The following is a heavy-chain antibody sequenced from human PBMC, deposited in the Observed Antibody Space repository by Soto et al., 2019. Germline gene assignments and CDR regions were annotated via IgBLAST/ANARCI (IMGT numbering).Heavy chain of an antibody. CDR3: ARARGYDYIWGRRDYFDY. CDR1: GGSFSGHY. Sequence: PSETLSLTCAVYGGSFSGHYWSWIRQPPGKGLEWIGEINHSGSTNYNPSLKSRVTISVDTSKNQFSLKLSSVTAADTAVYYCARARGYDYIWGRRDYFDYWGQGTLVTVSS. D-gene: IGHD3-16*01. CDR2: INHSGST. J-gene: IGHJ4*02. V-gene: IGHV4-34*01.